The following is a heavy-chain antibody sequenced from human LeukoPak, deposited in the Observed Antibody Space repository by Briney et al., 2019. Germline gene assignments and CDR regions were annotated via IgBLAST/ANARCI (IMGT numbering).Heavy chain of an antibody. V-gene: IGHV3-21*01. CDR1: GGSISSSN. CDR2: ISSSSSYI. Sequence: ETLSLTCVVSGGSISSSNWWSWVRQPPEKGLEWVSSISSSSSYIYYADSVKGRFTISRDNAKNSLYLQMNSLRAEDTAVYYCAELGITMIGGVWGKGTTVTISS. J-gene: IGHJ6*04. CDR3: AELGITMIGGV. D-gene: IGHD3-10*02.